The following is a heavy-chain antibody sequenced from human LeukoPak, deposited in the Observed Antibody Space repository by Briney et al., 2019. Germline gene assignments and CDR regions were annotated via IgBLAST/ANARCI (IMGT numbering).Heavy chain of an antibody. D-gene: IGHD4-11*01. Sequence: SETLSLTCTLPDGSISGYYWSWIRQLAGKGLEWIGRIDTSWSTNYNPSLKSRVTMSLDTSKNQFSLKLTSVTAAATAVYYCARDRRSATVNNYYYYYMDVWGKGTPVTVSS. CDR3: ARDRRSATVNNYYYYYMDV. CDR1: DGSISGYY. J-gene: IGHJ6*03. V-gene: IGHV4-4*07. CDR2: IDTSWST.